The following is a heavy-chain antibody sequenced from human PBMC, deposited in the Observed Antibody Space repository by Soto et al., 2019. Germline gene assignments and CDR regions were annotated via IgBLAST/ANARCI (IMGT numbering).Heavy chain of an antibody. V-gene: IGHV4-59*01. CDR2: IYYSGST. CDR3: ARLDGLSGYEHWFDP. CDR1: GGSISSYY. J-gene: IGHJ5*02. Sequence: QVQLQESGPGLVKPSETLSLTCTVSGGSISSYYWSWIRQPPGKGLEWIGYIYYSGSTNYNPSLKSRVTISVDTSKNPFSLKLSSVTAADTAVYYCARLDGLSGYEHWFDPWGQGTLVTVSS. D-gene: IGHD5-12*01.